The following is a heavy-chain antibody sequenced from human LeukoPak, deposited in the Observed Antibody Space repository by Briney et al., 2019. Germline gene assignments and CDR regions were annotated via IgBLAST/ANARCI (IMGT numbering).Heavy chain of an antibody. Sequence: SQTLSLSCAISGDSVSTSGVAWNWVRQSPSRGLEWLGRTYYTSKWNTDYAVSVKSRIVVNPDTSKNQFSLKLSSVTAADTAVYYCARGGTAVIAPYAFDIWGQGTMVTVSS. CDR1: GDSVSTSGVA. CDR2: TYYTSKWNT. V-gene: IGHV6-1*01. D-gene: IGHD4-23*01. CDR3: ARGGTAVIAPYAFDI. J-gene: IGHJ3*02.